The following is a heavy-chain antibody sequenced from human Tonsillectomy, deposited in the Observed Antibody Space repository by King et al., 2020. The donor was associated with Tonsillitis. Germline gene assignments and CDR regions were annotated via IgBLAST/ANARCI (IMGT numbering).Heavy chain of an antibody. Sequence: QLQESGPGLVKPSETLSLTCSVSGGSISGYYWSWIRQPPGKGLEWIGYIHYRGSTNHNPSLESRVTISVDRSKNQFSLKLTSVTAADTAVYYCARVPKNCSGGSCYSRFWFDPWGQGTLVTVSS. J-gene: IGHJ5*02. V-gene: IGHV4-59*01. CDR1: GGSISGYY. D-gene: IGHD2-15*01. CDR2: IHYRGST. CDR3: ARVPKNCSGGSCYSRFWFDP.